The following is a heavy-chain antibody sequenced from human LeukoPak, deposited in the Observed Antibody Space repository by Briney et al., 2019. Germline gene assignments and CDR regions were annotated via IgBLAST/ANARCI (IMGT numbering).Heavy chain of an antibody. D-gene: IGHD4-17*01. CDR1: GYSISSGYY. Sequence: SETLSLTCAVSGYSISSGYYWGWIRQPPGKGLEWIGSIYHGGSTYYNPSLKSRVTISADTSKNQFSLKLSSVTAADTAVYYCARDEGYGDGAFDIWGQGTMVTVSS. CDR2: IYHGGST. V-gene: IGHV4-38-2*02. J-gene: IGHJ3*02. CDR3: ARDEGYGDGAFDI.